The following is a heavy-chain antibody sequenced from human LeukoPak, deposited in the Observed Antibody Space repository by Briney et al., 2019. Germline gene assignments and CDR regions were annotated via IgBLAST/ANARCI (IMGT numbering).Heavy chain of an antibody. Sequence: SETLSLTCAVYGGSFSGYYWSWIRQPPGKGLEWIGEINHSGSTNYNPSLRSRVTISVDTSKNQFSLKLSSVTAADTAVYYCARMNGFWSGYYVSWFDPWGQGTLVTVSS. CDR3: ARMNGFWSGYYVSWFDP. J-gene: IGHJ5*02. D-gene: IGHD3-3*01. CDR1: GGSFSGYY. CDR2: INHSGST. V-gene: IGHV4-34*01.